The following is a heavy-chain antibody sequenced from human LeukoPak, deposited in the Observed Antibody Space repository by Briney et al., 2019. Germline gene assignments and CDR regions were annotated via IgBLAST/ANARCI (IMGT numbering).Heavy chain of an antibody. D-gene: IGHD3-22*01. CDR1: GFTFSDHS. J-gene: IGHJ4*02. CDR3: VVVFDY. CDR2: ITSGGSPM. Sequence: GGSLRLSCAASGFTFSDHSMSWIRQSPGKGLEWVAYITSGGSPMYYVDSVKGRFTISRDNAKKSLYLQMNSLRAEDTAVYYCVVVFDYWGQGTLVTVSS. V-gene: IGHV3-11*04.